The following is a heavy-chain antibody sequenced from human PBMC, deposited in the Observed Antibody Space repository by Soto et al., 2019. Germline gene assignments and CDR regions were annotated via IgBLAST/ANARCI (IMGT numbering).Heavy chain of an antibody. Sequence: SETLSLTCTVSGGSISSQSFYWGWIRQSPAKGLEWVGSIHYSGTTYSSPSLKSRVTVSVDTSKNQFSLKLNSVTAADTAVYYCARSLEGSSENYNTRGFDSWGRGTLVTVSS. D-gene: IGHD3-10*01. J-gene: IGHJ4*02. CDR1: GGSISSQSFY. CDR3: ARSLEGSSENYNTRGFDS. CDR2: IHYSGTT. V-gene: IGHV4-39*01.